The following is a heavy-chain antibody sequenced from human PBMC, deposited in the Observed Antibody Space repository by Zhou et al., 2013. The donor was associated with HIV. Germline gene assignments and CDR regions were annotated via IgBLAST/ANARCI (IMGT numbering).Heavy chain of an antibody. V-gene: IGHV1-2*02. Sequence: QVQLVQSGAEVKKPGASVKVSCKASGYTFTGYYMHWVRQAPGQGLEWMGWINPNNGGTNYAQKFQGRVTMTRDTSISTAYMELRRLRSDDTAVYYCAPGRSLGSSTSLFDSWGQGTLVTVSS. D-gene: IGHD2-2*01. CDR1: GYTFTGYY. J-gene: IGHJ4*02. CDR3: APGRSLGSSTSLFDS. CDR2: INPNNGGT.